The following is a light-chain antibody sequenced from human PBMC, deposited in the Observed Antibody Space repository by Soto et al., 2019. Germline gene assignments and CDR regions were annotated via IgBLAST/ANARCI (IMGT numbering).Light chain of an antibody. V-gene: IGKV1-8*01. CDR1: QGISSS. CDR3: QQYYSYPRT. J-gene: IGKJ1*01. CDR2: AAS. Sequence: AIRMTQSPSSFSASPGDRVTITCRASQGISSSLAWYQQKPGKAPKLLIYAASTLQSGVPSRFSGSGSGTDFTLTISCLQSEDFATYYCQQYYSYPRTFGQGTKVEIK.